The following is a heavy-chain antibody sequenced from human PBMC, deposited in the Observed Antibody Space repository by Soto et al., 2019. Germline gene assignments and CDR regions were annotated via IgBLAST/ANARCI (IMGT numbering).Heavy chain of an antibody. CDR3: ARDRGIAKAGLLTFDP. D-gene: IGHD6-13*01. J-gene: IGHJ5*02. Sequence: SVKVSCKASGGTFSSYAISWVRQAPGQGLEWMGGIIPIFGTASYAQKFQGRVTITADKSTSTAYMELSSLRSEDTAVYYCARDRGIAKAGLLTFDPWGPGTLVTVSS. CDR1: GGTFSSYA. CDR2: IIPIFGTA. V-gene: IGHV1-69*06.